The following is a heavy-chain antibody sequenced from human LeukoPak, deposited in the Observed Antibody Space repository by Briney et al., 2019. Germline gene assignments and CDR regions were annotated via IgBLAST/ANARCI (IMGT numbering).Heavy chain of an antibody. CDR2: TRNKANSYTT. CDR3: ARFVYRYYGSGQQGNDAFDI. CDR1: GFTFSDHY. J-gene: IGHJ3*02. V-gene: IGHV3-72*01. Sequence: PGGSLRLSCAASGFTFSDHYMDWVRQAPGKGLEWVGRTRNKANSYTTEYAASVKGRFTISRDDSKNSLYLQMNSLKTEDTAVYYCARFVYRYYGSGQQGNDAFDIWGQGTMVTVSS. D-gene: IGHD3-10*01.